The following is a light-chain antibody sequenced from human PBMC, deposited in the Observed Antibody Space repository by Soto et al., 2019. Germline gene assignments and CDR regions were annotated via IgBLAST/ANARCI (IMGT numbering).Light chain of an antibody. J-gene: IGKJ3*01. Sequence: EIVLTQSPATLSLSPGERATLSCRASQSVSSYLAWYQQKPGQAPRLLIYDASNRATGIPARFSGSGSGTEFTLTISSLEPEDFAVYYCQQHSYWLFTFGPGTKVDI. V-gene: IGKV3-11*01. CDR1: QSVSSY. CDR2: DAS. CDR3: QQHSYWLFT.